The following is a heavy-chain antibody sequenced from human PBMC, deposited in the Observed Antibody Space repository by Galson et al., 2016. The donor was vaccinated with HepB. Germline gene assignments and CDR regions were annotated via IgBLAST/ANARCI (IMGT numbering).Heavy chain of an antibody. CDR3: TTVGIALPNTDH. D-gene: IGHD6-13*01. CDR2: IKNSNSDV. Sequence: SLRLSCAASGFTFSTYTLNWVRQAPGKGLEWVSSIKNSNSDVYYEDSVKGRFTISRDNAENSLYLQMDSLTAEDTAMYYCTTVGIALPNTDHWGQGTVVTVSS. J-gene: IGHJ4*02. CDR1: GFTFSTYT. V-gene: IGHV3-21*01.